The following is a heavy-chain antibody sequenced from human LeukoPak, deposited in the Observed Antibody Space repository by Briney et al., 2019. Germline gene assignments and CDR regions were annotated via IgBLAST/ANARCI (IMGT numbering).Heavy chain of an antibody. D-gene: IGHD2-8*01. CDR1: GFTFGDYA. Sequence: VESGGGLVQPGRSLRLSCTASGFTFGDYAMSWVRQAPGKGLEWVGFIRSKAYGGTTEYAASVKGRFTISRDDSKSIAYLQMNSLKTEDTAVYYCTRDGPSIVLMVYARTQYDAFDIWGQGTMVTVSS. V-gene: IGHV3-49*04. CDR3: TRDGPSIVLMVYARTQYDAFDI. J-gene: IGHJ3*02. CDR2: IRSKAYGGTT.